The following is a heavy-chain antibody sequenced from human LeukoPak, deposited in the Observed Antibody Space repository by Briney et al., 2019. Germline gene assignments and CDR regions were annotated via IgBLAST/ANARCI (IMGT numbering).Heavy chain of an antibody. CDR2: IWYDGSNK. CDR3: AREEGGGEKLDY. D-gene: IGHD2-15*01. V-gene: IGHV3-33*01. Sequence: GSLRLSCAASGFTFSSYGMHWVRQAPGKGLEWVAVIWYDGSNKYYADSVKGRFTIPRDNSKNTLYLQMNSLRAEDTAVYYCAREEGGGEKLDYWGQGTLVTVSS. J-gene: IGHJ4*02. CDR1: GFTFSSYG.